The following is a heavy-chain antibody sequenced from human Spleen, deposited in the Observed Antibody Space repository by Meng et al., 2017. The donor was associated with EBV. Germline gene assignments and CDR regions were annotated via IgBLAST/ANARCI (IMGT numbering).Heavy chain of an antibody. V-gene: IGHV4-4*02. CDR2: IYPSGST. Sequence: LQESGLKLHPPSVSLSLTSAVYWVYTTSSNWWLWDRQSPGKGLDLIAEIYPSGSTNFIPSLKSRVTTSVDKSKYKFSLKLNSVTAADTAIYYCARGGYRAYDPFDSWGQGTLVTVSS. D-gene: IGHD5-12*01. CDR3: ARGGYRAYDPFDS. J-gene: IGHJ4*02. CDR1: WVYTTSSNW.